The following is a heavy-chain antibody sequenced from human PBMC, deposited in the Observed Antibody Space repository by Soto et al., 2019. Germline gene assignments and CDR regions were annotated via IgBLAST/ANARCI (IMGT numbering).Heavy chain of an antibody. CDR2: ISYDGSNK. CDR3: AKDPDFGVVTLDLDY. D-gene: IGHD3-3*01. Sequence: QVQLVESGGGVVQPGRSLRLSCAASGFTFSSYGMHWVRQAPGKGLEWVAVISYDGSNKYFADSVKGRFTISRDNSKNTLYLQMNSLGAEDTAMYYCAKDPDFGVVTLDLDYWGQGTRVTVSS. CDR1: GFTFSSYG. J-gene: IGHJ4*02. V-gene: IGHV3-30*18.